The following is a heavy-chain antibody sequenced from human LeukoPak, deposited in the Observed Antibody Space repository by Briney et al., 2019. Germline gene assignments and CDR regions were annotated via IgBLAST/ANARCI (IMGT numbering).Heavy chain of an antibody. V-gene: IGHV3-23*01. Sequence: GGSLRLSCAACGFTFSSYAMSWVRQAPGKRLEWVSGITGSGGGTYYADSVKGRFTISRDSSSSTLFLQMKSLRAEHTATYYCAKEVAAGRKGIDYWGQGILVTVSS. CDR2: ITGSGGGT. CDR3: AKEVAAGRKGIDY. D-gene: IGHD6-6*01. CDR1: GFTFSSYA. J-gene: IGHJ4*02.